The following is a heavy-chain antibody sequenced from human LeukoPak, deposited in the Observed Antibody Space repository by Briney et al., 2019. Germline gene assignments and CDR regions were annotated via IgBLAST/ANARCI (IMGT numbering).Heavy chain of an antibody. CDR1: GGSISSYY. D-gene: IGHD3-3*01. V-gene: IGHV4-59*01. J-gene: IGHJ4*02. CDR2: IYYSGST. Sequence: SETLSLTCTVSGGSISSYYWSWIRQPPGKGLEWIGYIYYSGSTNYNPSLKSRVTISVDTSKNQFSLKLSSVTAADTAVYYCARGDNYDFWSGYPYYLDYWGQGTLVTVSS. CDR3: ARGDNYDFWSGYPYYLDY.